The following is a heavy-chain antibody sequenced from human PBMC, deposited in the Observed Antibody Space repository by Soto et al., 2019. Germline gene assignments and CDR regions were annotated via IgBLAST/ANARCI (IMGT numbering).Heavy chain of an antibody. D-gene: IGHD6-13*01. CDR2: ISYDGSNK. V-gene: IGHV3-30-3*01. J-gene: IGHJ3*02. CDR1: GFTFSSYA. CDR3: ARAAAGRRGAFDI. Sequence: ESGGGVVQPGRSLRLSCAASGFTFSSYAMHWVRQAPGKGLEWVAVISYDGSNKYYADSVKGRFTISRNNSKNTLYLQMNSLRAEDTDVYYCARAAAGRRGAFDIWGQGTMVTVSS.